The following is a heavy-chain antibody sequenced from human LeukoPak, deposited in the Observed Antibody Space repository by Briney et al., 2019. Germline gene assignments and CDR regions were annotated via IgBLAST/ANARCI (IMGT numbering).Heavy chain of an antibody. D-gene: IGHD1-26*01. CDR3: ARAPPRVGATNWFDP. Sequence: ASVKVFCKASGYTFTSYGISWVRQAPGQGLEWMGWISAYNGNTNYAQKLQGRVTMTTDTSTSTAYMELRSLRSDDTAVYYCARAPPRVGATNWFDPWGQGTLVTVSS. CDR2: ISAYNGNT. J-gene: IGHJ5*02. V-gene: IGHV1-18*01. CDR1: GYTFTSYG.